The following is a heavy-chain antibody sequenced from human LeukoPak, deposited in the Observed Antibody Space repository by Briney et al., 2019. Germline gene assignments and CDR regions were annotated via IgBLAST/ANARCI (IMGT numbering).Heavy chain of an antibody. J-gene: IGHJ3*02. Sequence: KPSETLSLTCTVSGGSISSYYWSWIRQPPGKGLEWIGYIYYSGSTNYNPSLKSRVTISVDTSKNQFSLKLSSVTAADTAVYYCARGGPSSKVAFDIWGQETMVTVSS. D-gene: IGHD6-6*01. CDR1: GGSISSYY. CDR2: IYYSGST. CDR3: ARGGPSSKVAFDI. V-gene: IGHV4-59*01.